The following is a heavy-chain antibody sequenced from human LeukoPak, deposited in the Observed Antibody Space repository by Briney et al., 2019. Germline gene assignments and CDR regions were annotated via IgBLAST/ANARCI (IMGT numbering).Heavy chain of an antibody. J-gene: IGHJ5*02. CDR3: ARGISYYYDSSGYHNWFDP. D-gene: IGHD3-22*01. Sequence: GGSLRLSCAASGFTFSDYYMSWIRQAPGKGLEWVSYISSSGSTIYYADSVKGRFTISRDNAKNSLYLQMNSLRSDDTAVYYCARGISYYYDSSGYHNWFDPWGQGTLVTVSS. CDR2: ISSSGSTI. CDR1: GFTFSDYY. V-gene: IGHV3-11*01.